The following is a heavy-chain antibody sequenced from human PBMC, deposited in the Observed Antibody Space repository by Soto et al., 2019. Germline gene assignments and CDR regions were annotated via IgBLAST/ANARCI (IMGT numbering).Heavy chain of an antibody. V-gene: IGHV4-59*08. J-gene: IGHJ3*01. D-gene: IGHD6-19*01. CDR3: ASKYSSGWYGGAFDF. CDR2: IYYSGST. Sequence: QVQLQESGPGLVKPSETLSLTCTVSGGPISSYYWSWIRQPPGKGLEWIGFIYYSGSTNYNPSLKSQVTISVDTYKNQFSLTLRSVTAADTAVYYCASKYSSGWYGGAFDFWSQGTMVTVSS. CDR1: GGPISSYY.